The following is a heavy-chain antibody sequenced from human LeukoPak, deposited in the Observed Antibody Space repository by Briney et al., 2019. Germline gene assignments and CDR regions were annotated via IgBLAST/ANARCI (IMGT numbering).Heavy chain of an antibody. J-gene: IGHJ4*02. Sequence: KPSETLSLTCTVSGGSISNYFWIWIRQPPGKGLEWIGYIYYSGTTNYNPSLKSRVTISLDTSKNQFSLKLNSVTAADTAVYYCARGTDSSVHHFDYWGQGALVTVSS. CDR2: IYYSGTT. D-gene: IGHD3-22*01. CDR3: ARGTDSSVHHFDY. CDR1: GGSISNYF. V-gene: IGHV4-59*12.